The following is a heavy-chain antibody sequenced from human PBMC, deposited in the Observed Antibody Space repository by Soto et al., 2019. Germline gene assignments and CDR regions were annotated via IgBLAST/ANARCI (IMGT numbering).Heavy chain of an antibody. V-gene: IGHV6-1*01. Sequence: QSPTLSLTCAISGDSVSSNSAAWNWIRQSPSRGLEWLGRTYYRSKWYNDYAVSVKSRITINPATSKNQFTLQLNSVTPEDTAVYYCAREIVGATMAEYFQHWGQGTMVTVSS. D-gene: IGHD1-26*01. CDR2: TYYRSKWYN. J-gene: IGHJ1*01. CDR1: GDSVSSNSAA. CDR3: AREIVGATMAEYFQH.